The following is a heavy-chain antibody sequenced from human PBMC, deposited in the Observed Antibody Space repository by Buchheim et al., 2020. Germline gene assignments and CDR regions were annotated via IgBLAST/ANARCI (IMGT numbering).Heavy chain of an antibody. CDR2: ISASGGRT. CDR3: ATDPHYPSGSY. J-gene: IGHJ1*01. CDR1: GFPFGGYE. Sequence: EVFLVESGGHLVQHGGSLRLSCAASGFPFGGYEMNWVRQAPGKGLECIAYISASGGRTYYVDSVRGRFTIPSDKAKNSLYLQMSSLRVEDTAVYYCATDPHYPSGSYWGRGTL. V-gene: IGHV3-48*03. D-gene: IGHD3-10*01.